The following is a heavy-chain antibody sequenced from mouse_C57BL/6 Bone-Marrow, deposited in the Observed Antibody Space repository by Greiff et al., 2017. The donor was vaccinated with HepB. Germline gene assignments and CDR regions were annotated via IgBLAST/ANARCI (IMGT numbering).Heavy chain of an antibody. D-gene: IGHD2-1*01. CDR1: GFTFSSYA. CDR2: ISDGGSYT. J-gene: IGHJ1*03. Sequence: EVQRVESGGGLVKPGGSLKLSCAASGFTFSSYAMSWVRQTPEKRLEWVATISDGGSYTYYPDNVKGRFTISRDNAKNNLYLQMSHLKSEVTAMYNCARDRGNPDFDVWGTGTTVTVSS. V-gene: IGHV5-4*01. CDR3: ARDRGNPDFDV.